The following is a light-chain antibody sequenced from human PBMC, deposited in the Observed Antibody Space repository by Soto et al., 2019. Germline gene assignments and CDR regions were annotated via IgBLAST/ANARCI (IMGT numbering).Light chain of an antibody. CDR2: GAS. CDR3: QQYNKWPPHT. Sequence: EIVMTQSPATLSVSPGERATLSCRASQSVSSNLAWYQQKPGQAPRLLTYGASTRATGIPARFSGSGSGTEFTLTISSLQSEDFAVYYCQQYNKWPPHTFGQGTKLEIK. V-gene: IGKV3-15*01. J-gene: IGKJ2*01. CDR1: QSVSSN.